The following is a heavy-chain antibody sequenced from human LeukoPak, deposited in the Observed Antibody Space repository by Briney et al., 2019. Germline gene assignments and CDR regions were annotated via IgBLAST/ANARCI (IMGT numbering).Heavy chain of an antibody. CDR3: ARGLLRYSYGLKVWFDP. CDR2: INHSGST. Sequence: KPSETLSLTCAVYGGSFSGYYWSWIRQPPGKGLEWIGEINHSGSTNYNPSLKSRVTISVDTSKNQFSLKLSSVTAADTAAYYCARGLLRYSYGLKVWFDPWGQETLVTVSS. D-gene: IGHD5-18*01. J-gene: IGHJ5*02. V-gene: IGHV4-34*01. CDR1: GGSFSGYY.